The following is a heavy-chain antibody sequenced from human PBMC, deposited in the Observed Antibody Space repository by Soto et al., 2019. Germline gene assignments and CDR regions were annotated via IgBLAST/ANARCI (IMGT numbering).Heavy chain of an antibody. CDR1: GFTFSSYE. CDR3: ARGYYDSSGYYYVYRPYYYYGMDV. D-gene: IGHD3-22*01. CDR2: ISSSGSTI. Sequence: GGSLRLSCAASGFTFSSYEMNWVRQAPGKGLEWVSYISSSGSTIYYADSVKGRFTISRDNAKNSLYLQMNSLRAEDTAVYYCARGYYDSSGYYYVYRPYYYYGMDVWGQGTTVTVS. V-gene: IGHV3-48*03. J-gene: IGHJ6*02.